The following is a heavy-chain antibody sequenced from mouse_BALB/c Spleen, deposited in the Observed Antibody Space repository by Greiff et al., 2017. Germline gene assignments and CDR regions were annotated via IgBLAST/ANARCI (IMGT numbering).Heavy chain of an antibody. CDR3: ASLYDYDNYAMDY. CDR2: IDPANGNT. Sequence: VQLQQSGAELVKPGASVKLSCTASGFNIKDTYMHWVKQRPEQGLEWIGRIDPANGNTKYDPKFQGKATITADTSSNTAYLQLSSLTSEDTAVYDCASLYDYDNYAMDYWGQGTSVTVSS. V-gene: IGHV14-3*02. CDR1: GFNIKDTY. J-gene: IGHJ4*01. D-gene: IGHD2-4*01.